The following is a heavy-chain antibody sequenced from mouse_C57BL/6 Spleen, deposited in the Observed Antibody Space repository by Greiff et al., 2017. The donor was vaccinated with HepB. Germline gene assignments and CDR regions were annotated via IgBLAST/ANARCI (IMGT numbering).Heavy chain of an antibody. CDR1: GYTFTDYY. D-gene: IGHD4-1*01. Sequence: QVQLKQSGAELVRPGASVKLSCKASGYTFTDYYINWVKQRPGQGLEWIARIYPGSGNTYYNEKFKGKATLTAEKSSSTAYMQLSSLTSEDSAVYFCARKANWDGHFDYWGQGTTLTVSS. CDR2: IYPGSGNT. V-gene: IGHV1-76*01. J-gene: IGHJ2*01. CDR3: ARKANWDGHFDY.